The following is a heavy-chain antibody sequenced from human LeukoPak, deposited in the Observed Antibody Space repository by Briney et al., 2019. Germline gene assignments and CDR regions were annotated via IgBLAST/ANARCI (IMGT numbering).Heavy chain of an antibody. V-gene: IGHV4-34*01. J-gene: IGHJ6*03. Sequence: SETLSLTCAVYGGSFSGYYWSWIRQPPGKGLEWIGEINHSGSTNYNPSLKSRVTISVDTSKNQFSLKLSSVTAADTAVYYCARGRAAPKVVWGYYYYYMDVWGKGTTVTVSS. CDR1: GGSFSGYY. D-gene: IGHD3-16*01. CDR2: INHSGST. CDR3: ARGRAAPKVVWGYYYYYMDV.